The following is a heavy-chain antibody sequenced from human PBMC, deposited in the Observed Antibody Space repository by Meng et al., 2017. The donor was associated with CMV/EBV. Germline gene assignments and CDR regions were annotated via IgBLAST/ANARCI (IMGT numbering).Heavy chain of an antibody. Sequence: GSLRLSCAASGFTFSSYAMHWVRQAPGKGLEWVAVISYDGSNKYYADSVKGRFTISRDNSKNTLYLQMNSLRAEDTAVYYCARDFVVVVPAAMATYPRYYYYYYGMDVWGQGTTVTVSS. CDR3: ARDFVVVVPAAMATYPRYYYYYYGMDV. CDR2: ISYDGSNK. J-gene: IGHJ6*02. CDR1: GFTFSSYA. D-gene: IGHD2-2*01. V-gene: IGHV3-30*04.